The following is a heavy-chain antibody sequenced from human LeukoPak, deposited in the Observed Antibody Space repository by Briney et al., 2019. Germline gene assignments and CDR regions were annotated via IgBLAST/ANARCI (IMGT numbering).Heavy chain of an antibody. CDR3: ARHRYCSSTSCYDARFDP. CDR1: GGSISSYY. V-gene: IGHV4-59*08. J-gene: IGHJ5*02. Sequence: SETLSLTCTVSGGSISSYYWSRIRQPPGKGLEWIGYIYYSGSTNYNPSLKSRVTISVDTSKNQFSLKLSSVTAADTAVYYCARHRYCSSTSCYDARFDPWGQGTLVTVSS. CDR2: IYYSGST. D-gene: IGHD2-2*01.